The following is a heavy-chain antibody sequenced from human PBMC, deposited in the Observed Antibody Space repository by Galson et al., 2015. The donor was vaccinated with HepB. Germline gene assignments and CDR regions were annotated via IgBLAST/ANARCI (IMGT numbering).Heavy chain of an antibody. V-gene: IGHV3-23*01. CDR1: GFTFRIYG. CDR2: IDGSGDRT. D-gene: IGHD3-10*01. Sequence: SLRLSCAASGFTFRIYGMSWVRQAPGKGLEWVSGIDGSGDRTEYADSVQGRFIVSRDNSKNTLYLQISGLRVEDTARYYCVKDVGRDLFGPGAWGQGTQVTVSS. J-gene: IGHJ5*02. CDR3: VKDVGRDLFGPGA.